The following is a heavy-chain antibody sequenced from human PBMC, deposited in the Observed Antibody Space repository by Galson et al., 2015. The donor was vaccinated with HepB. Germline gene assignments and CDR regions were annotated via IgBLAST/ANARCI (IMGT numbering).Heavy chain of an antibody. Sequence: SLRLSCAASGFTFSSYSMNWVRQAPGKGLEWVSYISSSSSTIYYADSVKGRFTISRDNAKNSLYLQMNSLRDEDTAVYYCAREFSGSGSWDYYYGMDVWGQGTTVTVSS. J-gene: IGHJ6*02. D-gene: IGHD1-26*01. V-gene: IGHV3-48*02. CDR2: ISSSSSTI. CDR1: GFTFSSYS. CDR3: AREFSGSGSWDYYYGMDV.